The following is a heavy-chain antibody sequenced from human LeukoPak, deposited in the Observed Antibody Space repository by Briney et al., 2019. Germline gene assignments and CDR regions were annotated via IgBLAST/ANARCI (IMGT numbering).Heavy chain of an antibody. V-gene: IGHV3-48*01. CDR2: ISSSSRTI. CDR1: GFTFSSYS. Sequence: GGSLRLSCAASGFTFSSYSMNWVRQAPGKGLEWVSYISSSSRTIYYADSVKGRFTISRDNAENSLYLQMNSLRAEDTAVYYCARDIVLLDYWGQGTLVTVSS. J-gene: IGHJ4*02. CDR3: ARDIVLLDY. D-gene: IGHD3-10*01.